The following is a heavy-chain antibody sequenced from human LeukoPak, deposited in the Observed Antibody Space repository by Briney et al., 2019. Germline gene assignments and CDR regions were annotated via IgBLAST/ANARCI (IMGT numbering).Heavy chain of an antibody. Sequence: PSETLSLTCTVSGGSIISYYWSWIRQPPGKGLEWIGYIYYSGSTNYNPSLKSRVTISVDTSKNQFSLKLSSVTAADTAVYYCARDRGRPLYYFDYWGQGTLVTVSS. D-gene: IGHD3-10*01. J-gene: IGHJ4*02. V-gene: IGHV4-59*01. CDR3: ARDRGRPLYYFDY. CDR2: IYYSGST. CDR1: GGSIISYY.